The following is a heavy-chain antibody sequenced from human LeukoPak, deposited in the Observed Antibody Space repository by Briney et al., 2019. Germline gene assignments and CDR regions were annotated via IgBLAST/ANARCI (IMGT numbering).Heavy chain of an antibody. D-gene: IGHD1-7*01. Sequence: GGSLRLSCAASGFTFSSYSMNWVRQAPGKGLEWVSYISSSSSTIYYADSVKGRFTISRDNAKNSLYLQMNSLRAEDTAVYYCARDLVLELRYYYYMDVWGKGTTVTVSS. J-gene: IGHJ6*03. CDR1: GFTFSSYS. V-gene: IGHV3-48*01. CDR2: ISSSSSTI. CDR3: ARDLVLELRYYYYMDV.